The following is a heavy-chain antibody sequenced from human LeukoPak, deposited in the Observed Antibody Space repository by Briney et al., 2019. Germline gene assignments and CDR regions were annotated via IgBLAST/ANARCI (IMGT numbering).Heavy chain of an antibody. J-gene: IGHJ4*02. CDR1: GFTFSSYG. D-gene: IGHD5-24*01. CDR3: AKPRDGYNPFDY. CDR2: ISYDGSNK. V-gene: IGHV3-30*18. Sequence: QTGGSLRLSCAASGFTFSSYGMHWVRQAPGKGLEWVAVISYDGSNKYYADSVKGRFTISRDNSENTLYLQMNSLRAEDTAVYYCAKPRDGYNPFDYWGQGTLVTVSS.